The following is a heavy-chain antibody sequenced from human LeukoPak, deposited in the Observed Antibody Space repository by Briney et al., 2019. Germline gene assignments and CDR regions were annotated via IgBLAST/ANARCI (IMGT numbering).Heavy chain of an antibody. Sequence: GGSLRLSCAGSGFTFSSYAMSWVRQAPGKGLEWVSVIYSGGSTYYADSVKGRFTISRDNSKNTLYLQMNSLRAEDTAVYYCARGVIAAPYAFDIWGQGTMVTVSS. J-gene: IGHJ3*02. V-gene: IGHV3-53*01. CDR2: IYSGGST. CDR3: ARGVIAAPYAFDI. CDR1: GFTFSSYA. D-gene: IGHD6-25*01.